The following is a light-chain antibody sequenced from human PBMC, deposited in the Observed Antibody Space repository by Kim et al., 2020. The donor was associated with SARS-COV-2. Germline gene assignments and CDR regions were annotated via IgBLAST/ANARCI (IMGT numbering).Light chain of an antibody. V-gene: IGLV1-40*01. Sequence: RVTISCTGSSSNIGAGYDVNWYQQLPGTAPKVLIYGNNNRPSGVPDRFSGSKSGTSASLAITGLQAEDEADYYCQSYDSSLSGVVFGGGTQLTVL. CDR3: QSYDSSLSGVV. CDR2: GNN. J-gene: IGLJ2*01. CDR1: SSNIGAGYD.